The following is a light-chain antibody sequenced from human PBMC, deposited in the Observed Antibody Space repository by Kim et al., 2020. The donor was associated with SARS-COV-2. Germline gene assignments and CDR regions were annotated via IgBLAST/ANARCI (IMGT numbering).Light chain of an antibody. CDR3: QQRNNWPPAVT. V-gene: IGKV3-11*01. CDR2: DAF. CDR1: QSIDIH. Sequence: SPGEGATRSCRASQSIDIHVAWYQHKPGQAPRLLIYDAFNRATGIPDRFSGSGSGTDFTLTIGSLEPEDFAIYYCQQRNNWPPAVTFGGGTKLEI. J-gene: IGKJ4*01.